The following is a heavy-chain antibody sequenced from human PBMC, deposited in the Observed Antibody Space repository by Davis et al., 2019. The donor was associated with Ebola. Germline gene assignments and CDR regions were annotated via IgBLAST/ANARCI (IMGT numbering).Heavy chain of an antibody. J-gene: IGHJ3*01. CDR1: GFSFSNYA. D-gene: IGHD2-15*01. Sequence: GESLKISCAASGFSFSNYAMSWVRQAPGKGLEWVAFLRYDGRNKYYADSVKGRFTISRDNSNNTLYLQMNGLRVEDTAIYYCAKDTPNIWFDVWGQGTMVAVSS. CDR3: AKDTPNIWFDV. CDR2: LRYDGRNK. V-gene: IGHV3-30*02.